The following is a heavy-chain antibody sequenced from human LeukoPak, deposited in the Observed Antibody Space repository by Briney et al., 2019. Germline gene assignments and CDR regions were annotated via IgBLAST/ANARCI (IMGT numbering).Heavy chain of an antibody. CDR1: GGTFSSYA. V-gene: IGHV1-69*06. Sequence: SVKVSCKASGGTFSSYAISWVRQAPGQGLEWMGGIIPIFGTANYAQKFQGRVTMTEDTSTDTAYMELSSLRSEDTAVYYCAAEKWRAFDIWGQGTMVTVSS. J-gene: IGHJ3*02. CDR2: IIPIFGTA. D-gene: IGHD1-26*01. CDR3: AAEKWRAFDI.